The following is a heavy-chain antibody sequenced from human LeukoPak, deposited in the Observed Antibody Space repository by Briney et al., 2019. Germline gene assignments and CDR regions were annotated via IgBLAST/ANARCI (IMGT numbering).Heavy chain of an antibody. CDR2: LSGSGAGT. D-gene: IGHD6-13*01. J-gene: IGHJ4*02. CDR1: GFTFSDYA. CDR3: AKGYSSSWYPTSDY. Sequence: PGGSLRLSCAASGFTFSDYALGWVRQAPGRGLEWVATLSGSGAGTYYSDSVQGRFTISRDNVKNSLYLQMNSLRAEDTALYYCAKGYSSSWYPTSDYWGQGTLVTVSS. V-gene: IGHV3-23*01.